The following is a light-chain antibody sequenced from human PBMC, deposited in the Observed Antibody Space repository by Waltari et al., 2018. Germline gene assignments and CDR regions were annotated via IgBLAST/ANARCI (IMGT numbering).Light chain of an antibody. CDR1: QSLLYSNGNNY. V-gene: IGKV2-28*01. Sequence: DIVMTQSPLSLPVTPGEPAAISFRSSQSLLYSNGNNYLNWYLQKPGQSPQVLLYMGSNRASGVPDRFSGTGSGTDFTLKISRVEAEDVGVYYCMQGLQWPLTFGEGTKVEIK. CDR2: MGS. J-gene: IGKJ4*01. CDR3: MQGLQWPLT.